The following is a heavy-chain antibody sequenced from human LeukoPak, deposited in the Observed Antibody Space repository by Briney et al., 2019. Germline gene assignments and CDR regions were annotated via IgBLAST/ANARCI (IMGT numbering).Heavy chain of an antibody. CDR3: ATGDAPQRDYGDRGAFDI. Sequence: ASVKVSCKVSGYTLTELSMHRVRQAPGKGLEWMGGFDPEDSETIYAQKFQGRVTMTEDTSTDTAYMELSSLRSEDTAVYYCATGDAPQRDYGDRGAFDIWGQGTMVTVSS. CDR2: FDPEDSET. V-gene: IGHV1-24*01. J-gene: IGHJ3*02. CDR1: GYTLTELS. D-gene: IGHD4-17*01.